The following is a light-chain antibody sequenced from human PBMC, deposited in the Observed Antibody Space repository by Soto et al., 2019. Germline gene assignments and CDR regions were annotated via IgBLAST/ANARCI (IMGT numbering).Light chain of an antibody. J-gene: IGKJ1*01. Sequence: DIVMTQSPDSLAVSLGERATINCKSSQNILYSSNNKNYLAWYQQRPGQPPKLLIHWASTRESGVPDRFSGSVSGTDFTLTISSLQTADVAVYYCQQYYSTPRTFGQGAKVEIK. V-gene: IGKV4-1*01. CDR2: WAS. CDR3: QQYYSTPRT. CDR1: QNILYSSNNKNY.